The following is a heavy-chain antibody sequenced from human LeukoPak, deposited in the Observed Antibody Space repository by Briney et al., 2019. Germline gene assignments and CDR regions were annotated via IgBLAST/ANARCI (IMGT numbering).Heavy chain of an antibody. J-gene: IGHJ4*02. D-gene: IGHD6-19*01. CDR1: XXXXSSXX. Sequence: GRSLRLSXAAXXXXXSSXXXXWVRXAPXXXXXXXXVXXXDGSNRYYADSVKGRFTISRDNSKNTLYLQMNSLRAEDTAVYYCARFGRTRLYSSGWYYFDYWGQGTLVTVSS. CDR3: ARFGRTRLYSSGWYYFDY. CDR2: XXXDGSNR. V-gene: IGHV3-30-3*01.